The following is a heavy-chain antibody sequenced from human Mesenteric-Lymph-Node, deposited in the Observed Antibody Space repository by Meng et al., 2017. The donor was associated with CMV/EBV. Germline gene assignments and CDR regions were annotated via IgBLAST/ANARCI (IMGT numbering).Heavy chain of an antibody. D-gene: IGHD3-9*01. V-gene: IGHV4-38-2*02. J-gene: IGHJ4*02. CDR3: ARVGPYYDILTGNYRHQFFDY. CDR2: IFQSGST. Sequence: SEILSLTCTVSGYSISSGYYWAWIRQSPGKGLEWIGSIFQSGSTYYNPSLKSRVTISVDTSKNQFSLRLSSVTAADTAVYYCARVGPYYDILTGNYRHQFFDYWGKGTLVTVSS. CDR1: GYSISSGYY.